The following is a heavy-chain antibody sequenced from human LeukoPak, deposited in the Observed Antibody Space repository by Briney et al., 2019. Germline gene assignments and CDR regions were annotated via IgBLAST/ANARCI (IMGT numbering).Heavy chain of an antibody. CDR2: IYSGGST. CDR3: AKDSGDSSGWFSYFDY. V-gene: IGHV3-53*01. Sequence: GGSLRLSCAASGFTVSSNYMSWVRQAPGKGLEWVSVIYSGGSTYYADSVKGRFTISRDNAKNSLYLQMNSLRAEDTAVYYCAKDSGDSSGWFSYFDYWGQGTLVTVSS. CDR1: GFTVSSNY. D-gene: IGHD6-19*01. J-gene: IGHJ4*02.